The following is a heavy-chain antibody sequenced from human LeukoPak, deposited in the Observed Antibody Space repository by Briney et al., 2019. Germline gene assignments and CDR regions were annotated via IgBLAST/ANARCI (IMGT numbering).Heavy chain of an antibody. CDR1: GFTSGIYA. CDR3: ASPVGATTVRAFDI. D-gene: IGHD1-26*01. J-gene: IGHJ3*02. V-gene: IGHV3-72*01. CDR2: TRNEANIYTT. Sequence: PGGSLRLSCAASGFTSGIYATNWVRQAPGKGLEWVGRTRNEANIYTTKYAASVKGRFTISRDDSKNSLYLQMNSLKTEDTAVYYCASPVGATTVRAFDIWGQGTMVTVSS.